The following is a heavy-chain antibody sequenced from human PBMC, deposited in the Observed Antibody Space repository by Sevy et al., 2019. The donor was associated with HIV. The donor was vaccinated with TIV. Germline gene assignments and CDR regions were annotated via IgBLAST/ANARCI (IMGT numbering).Heavy chain of an antibody. CDR2: INQNGSVT. CDR3: VRAVATTGSF. Sequence: GGSLRLSCAASGFSLNSFWMNWVRQTPGKGGEGVANINQNGSVTNYVDSVKGRFTISRDNARNLLYLQMTSLRVEDTALYYCVRAVATTGSFWGQGTLVTVSS. J-gene: IGHJ4*02. V-gene: IGHV3-7*01. D-gene: IGHD1-1*01. CDR1: GFSLNSFW.